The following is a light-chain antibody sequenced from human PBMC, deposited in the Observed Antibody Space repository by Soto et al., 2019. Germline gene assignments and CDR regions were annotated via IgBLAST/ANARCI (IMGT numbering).Light chain of an antibody. Sequence: QSVLTQPASVSGSPGQSITISCTGTSSDVGGYNYVSWYQQHPGKAPKLMIYDVSNRPSGVSNRFSGSKSGNTASLTISGLQAEDGADYYCSSYTSSSTLVVXGGGTKLTVL. CDR2: DVS. CDR3: SSYTSSSTLVV. CDR1: SSDVGGYNY. V-gene: IGLV2-14*01. J-gene: IGLJ2*01.